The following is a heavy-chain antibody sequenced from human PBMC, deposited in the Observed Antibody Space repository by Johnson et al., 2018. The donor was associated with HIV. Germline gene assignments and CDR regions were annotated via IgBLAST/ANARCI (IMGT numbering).Heavy chain of an antibody. Sequence: QVQLVESGGGLVQPGGSLRLSCAASGFTFSDYYMSWIRQAPGKGLEWVSYISSSGSTIYYADSVKGRFTISRDNSRNTLYLQMNSLRPEDTAVYYCARDKDLWVSFGGVNDAFDMWGQGTLVAVSS. CDR3: ARDKDLWVSFGGVNDAFDM. CDR2: ISSSGSTI. D-gene: IGHD3-16*01. V-gene: IGHV3-11*04. CDR1: GFTFSDYY. J-gene: IGHJ3*02.